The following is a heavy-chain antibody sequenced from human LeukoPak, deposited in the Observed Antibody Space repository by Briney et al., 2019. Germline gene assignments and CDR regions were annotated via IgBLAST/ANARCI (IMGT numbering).Heavy chain of an antibody. CDR1: GGSISSYY. D-gene: IGHD3-22*01. J-gene: IGHJ4*02. CDR3: AREDYYDSSGYGSY. CDR2: INHSGST. Sequence: SETLSLTCTVSGGSISSYYWSWIRQPPGKGLEWIGEINHSGSTNYNPSLKSRVTISVDTSKNQFSLKLSSVTAADTAVYYCAREDYYDSSGYGSYWGQGTLVTVTS. V-gene: IGHV4-34*01.